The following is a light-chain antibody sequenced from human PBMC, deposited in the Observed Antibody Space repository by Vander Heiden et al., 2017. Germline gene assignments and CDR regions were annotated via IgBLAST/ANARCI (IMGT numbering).Light chain of an antibody. CDR1: QSVLYSSNNKNY. CDR2: WAS. J-gene: IGKJ3*01. CDR3: QQYDDTPQT. V-gene: IGKV4-1*01. Sequence: DIVMTQSQDSLAVSLGERATINCKSSQSVLYSSNNKNYLAWYQQKPGQPPKLLIYWASTRESGVPDRFSGSGSGTDFTLTISSLQAEDVAVYYCQQYDDTPQTFGHGTTVDIK.